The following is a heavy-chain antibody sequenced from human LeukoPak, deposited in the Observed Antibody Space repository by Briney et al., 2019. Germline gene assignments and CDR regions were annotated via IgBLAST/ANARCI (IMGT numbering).Heavy chain of an antibody. Sequence: GESLQISCKGSGYSFTSYWIGWVRQLPGKGLEWMGIIYPGDSDTRYSPSFQGQVTISADKSISTAYLQWSSLKASDTAMYYCARQESAQILITMVRGLVAFDIWGQGTMVTVSS. J-gene: IGHJ3*02. D-gene: IGHD3-10*01. CDR1: GYSFTSYW. V-gene: IGHV5-51*01. CDR3: ARQESAQILITMVRGLVAFDI. CDR2: IYPGDSDT.